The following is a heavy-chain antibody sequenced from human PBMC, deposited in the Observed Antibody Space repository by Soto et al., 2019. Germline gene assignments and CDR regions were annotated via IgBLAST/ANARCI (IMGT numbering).Heavy chain of an antibody. D-gene: IGHD7-27*01. CDR2: VYHSGST. CDR3: ARDTGLAPTVWGY. CDR1: GDSIRGGGHY. Sequence: QVQLQESGPGLVKPSQTLSLTCSVSGDSIRGGGHYWNWIRQFPGKGLEWIGYVYHSGSTHYNPSLRGRHNISIDTSKNQFSLRLISVTAADTALYYCARDTGLAPTVWGYWGHGTQVTVSS. V-gene: IGHV4-31*03. J-gene: IGHJ4*03.